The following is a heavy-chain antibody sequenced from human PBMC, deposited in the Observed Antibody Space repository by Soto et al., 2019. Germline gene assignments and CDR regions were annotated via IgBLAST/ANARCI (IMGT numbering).Heavy chain of an antibody. J-gene: IGHJ4*02. Sequence: PGGSLRLSCAASGYSFNTYGMHWVRQAPGKGLEWVAVISHDGGIKYYIDSVEGRFTISRDSSKNTVYLQMNNLRAEDTAVYYCAKDRQGRGSYYFDYWGQGTLVTVSS. CDR1: GYSFNTYG. D-gene: IGHD1-26*01. CDR3: AKDRQGRGSYYFDY. CDR2: ISHDGGIK. V-gene: IGHV3-30*18.